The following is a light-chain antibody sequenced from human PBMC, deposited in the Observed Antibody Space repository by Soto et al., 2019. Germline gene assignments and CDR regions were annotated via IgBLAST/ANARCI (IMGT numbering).Light chain of an antibody. CDR2: DAS. CDR1: QGIHTA. J-gene: IGKJ5*01. V-gene: IGKV1D-13*01. Sequence: AIQLTQSPSSLSASVGDRVIITCRASQGIHTALAWYQQKPGNAPMILIYDASTVEAGVPSRFRGSGSGTDFTLPISRLQPEDFATYYCQQFSNYPHVFGQGTRLEIK. CDR3: QQFSNYPHV.